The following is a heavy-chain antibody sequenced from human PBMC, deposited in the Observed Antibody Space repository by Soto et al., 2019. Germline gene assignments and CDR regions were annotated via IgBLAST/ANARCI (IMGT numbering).Heavy chain of an antibody. J-gene: IGHJ6*02. CDR2: IYSGDST. V-gene: IGHV3-53*04. Sequence: EVQLVESGGGLVQPGGSLRLSCAASGFTVSSNYMNWVRQAPAKWLEWVSVIYSGDSTYYADSVKGRFTISRHNSKSLLYLQMNILSAEDTAMYYCARDPGQADYYSDDMDFWGQGTTVTVSS. D-gene: IGHD6-19*01. CDR1: GFTVSSNY. CDR3: ARDPGQADYYSDDMDF.